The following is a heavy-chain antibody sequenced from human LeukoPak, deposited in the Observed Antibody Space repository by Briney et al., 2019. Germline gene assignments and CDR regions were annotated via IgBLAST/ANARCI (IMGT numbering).Heavy chain of an antibody. V-gene: IGHV3-21*01. CDR2: ISSSSSYI. CDR3: ARTYYDILTGYYREDYWANFDY. D-gene: IGHD3-9*01. CDR1: GFTFSSYS. J-gene: IGHJ4*02. Sequence: QPGGSLRLSCAASGFTFSSYSMNWVRQAPGKGLEWVSSISSSSSYIYYADSVKGRFTISRDNAKNSLYLQMNSLRAEDTAVYYCARTYYDILTGYYREDYWANFDYWGQGTLVTVSS.